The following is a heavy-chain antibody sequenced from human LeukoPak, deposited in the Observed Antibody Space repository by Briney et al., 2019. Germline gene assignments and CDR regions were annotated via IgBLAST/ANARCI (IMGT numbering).Heavy chain of an antibody. CDR3: ARFAFSSLRLDY. Sequence: SETLSLTCNVSGASISANNYYWTWIRQPAGKGLEWIGRIYTDGITNYSPSLKSRVTIAVDKSRNQFSLKLTSVTAADTAVYYRARFAFSSLRLDYWGQGALVIVSS. D-gene: IGHD3-16*01. V-gene: IGHV4-61*02. J-gene: IGHJ4*02. CDR1: GASISANNYY. CDR2: IYTDGIT.